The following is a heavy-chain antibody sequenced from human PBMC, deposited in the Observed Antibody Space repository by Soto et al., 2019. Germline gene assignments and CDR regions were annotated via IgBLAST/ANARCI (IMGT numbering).Heavy chain of an antibody. CDR3: ARAVETRWGYYYYGMDV. CDR1: GGSISSGGYY. J-gene: IGHJ6*02. V-gene: IGHV4-31*03. D-gene: IGHD5-18*01. CDR2: IYYSGST. Sequence: QVQLQESGPGLVKPSQTLSLTCTVSGGSISSGGYYWSWIRQHPGKGLEWIGYIYYSGSTYYNPSLKSRVTISVATSKNQFSLKLSSVTAADTAVYYCARAVETRWGYYYYGMDVWGQGTTVTVSS.